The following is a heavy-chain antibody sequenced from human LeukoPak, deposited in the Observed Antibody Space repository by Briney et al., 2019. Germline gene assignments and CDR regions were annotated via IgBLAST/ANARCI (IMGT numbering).Heavy chain of an antibody. D-gene: IGHD2-21*02. CDR1: GYALTGND. CDR3: ATRPRPVTIGPFDY. J-gene: IGHJ4*02. V-gene: IGHV1-2*02. Sequence: GASVKVSCMASGYALTGNDFYWVRQAPGQGLEYMGSVNPFTGDTDYAQKFQGRVTMTRDTSRNTAYMELSGLTPDDPAMYYWATRPRPVTIGPFDYWGQGTLVTVSS. CDR2: VNPFTGDT.